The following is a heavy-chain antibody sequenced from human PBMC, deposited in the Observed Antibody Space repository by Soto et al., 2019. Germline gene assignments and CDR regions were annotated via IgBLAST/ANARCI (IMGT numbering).Heavy chain of an antibody. J-gene: IGHJ3*02. D-gene: IGHD3-22*01. V-gene: IGHV5-51*01. CDR1: GYSFTSYW. Sequence: GESLKISCKGSGYSFTSYWIGWVRQVPGKGLEWMGITYPGDSDTRYSPSFQGQVTISADKSISTAYLQWSSLKASDTAMYYCAGFYDSSGYNAFDIWGQGTMVTVSS. CDR3: AGFYDSSGYNAFDI. CDR2: TYPGDSDT.